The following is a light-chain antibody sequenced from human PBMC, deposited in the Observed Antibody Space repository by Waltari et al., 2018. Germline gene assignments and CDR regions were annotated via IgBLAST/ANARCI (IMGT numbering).Light chain of an antibody. Sequence: SSELTQDPAVSVAMGQTVRITCKVDSLRSYYASWYQQRPGQAPILVMYDKNNRPSGVPDRFSGSSSDDAASLTITGAQAEDEGSYYCHSRDGSGVGGSFGGGTKLTVL. V-gene: IGLV3-19*01. CDR1: SLRSYY. CDR3: HSRDGSGVGGS. J-gene: IGLJ2*01. CDR2: DKN.